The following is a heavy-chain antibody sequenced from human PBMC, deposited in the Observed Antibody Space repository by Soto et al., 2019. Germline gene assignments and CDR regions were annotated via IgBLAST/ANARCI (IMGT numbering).Heavy chain of an antibody. D-gene: IGHD3-16*01. Sequence: QVQLVQSGAEVKKPGASVVVSCKASGYTFTDSYLHWVRQAPGRGPEWLAWINPKSGGTNTAPLFRGSVTLTRDTSINTTYMYLTNLRSDDTAVYYCSRPTKTILYYVESWGQGTPITVSS. CDR3: SRPTKTILYYVES. CDR1: GYTFTDSY. J-gene: IGHJ4*02. CDR2: INPKSGGT. V-gene: IGHV1-2*02.